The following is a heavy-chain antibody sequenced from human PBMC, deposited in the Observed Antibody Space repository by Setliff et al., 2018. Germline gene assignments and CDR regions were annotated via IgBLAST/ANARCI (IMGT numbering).Heavy chain of an antibody. D-gene: IGHD5-18*01. J-gene: IGHJ3*02. Sequence: LGESLKISCKASEYSFTTYWIGWVRQMPGKGLEWMGIIYPGDSDTRYSPSFQGQVTISADKSNNTAYLQWSSLKASDTAMYYCARRNTAMVYGFDIWGQGTMVTVSS. CDR2: IYPGDSDT. CDR3: ARRNTAMVYGFDI. V-gene: IGHV5-51*01. CDR1: EYSFTTYW.